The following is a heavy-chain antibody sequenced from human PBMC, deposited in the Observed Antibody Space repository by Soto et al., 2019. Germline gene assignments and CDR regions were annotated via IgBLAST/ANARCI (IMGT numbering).Heavy chain of an antibody. Sequence: QVQLVESGGGVVQPGRSLRLSCAASGFTFSSSGMHWVRQAPGKGLEWVAVIWHDGSYKYKTDSVKGRFTISRDNSKNTLYLQMNSLSAEDTAVYYCARGNWKYGYFDYWGQETLVTVSS. D-gene: IGHD1-1*01. V-gene: IGHV3-33*01. CDR3: ARGNWKYGYFDY. J-gene: IGHJ4*02. CDR1: GFTFSSSG. CDR2: IWHDGSYK.